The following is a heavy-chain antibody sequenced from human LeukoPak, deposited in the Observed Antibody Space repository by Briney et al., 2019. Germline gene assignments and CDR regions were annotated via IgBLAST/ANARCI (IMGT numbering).Heavy chain of an antibody. Sequence: SETLSLTCSVSGGSISSYYWSWIRQPPGKGLEWIGYIYYSGTTNYSPSLKSRVTISVDTSKNQFSLKLSSVTAADTAVYYCARGFGVVTAISNYYCMDVWGKGTTVTVSS. J-gene: IGHJ6*03. CDR3: ARGFGVVTAISNYYCMDV. D-gene: IGHD2-21*02. CDR1: GGSISSYY. CDR2: IYYSGTT. V-gene: IGHV4-59*01.